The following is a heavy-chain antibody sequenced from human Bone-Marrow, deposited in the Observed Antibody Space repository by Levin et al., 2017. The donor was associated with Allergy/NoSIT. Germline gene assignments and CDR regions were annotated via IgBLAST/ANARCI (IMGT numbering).Heavy chain of an antibody. CDR1: GGTFSTYA. D-gene: IGHD1-14*01. V-gene: IGHV1-69*13. CDR3: GSPESHSRAFDI. J-gene: IGHJ3*02. Sequence: SVKVSCKASGGTFSTYAISWVRQAPGQGLEWMGGIIPVFGTRNYAQKFQGRVTITADESTSTAYMELSSLRSEDTAVYYCGSPESHSRAFDIWGQGTMVTVSS. CDR2: IIPVFGTR.